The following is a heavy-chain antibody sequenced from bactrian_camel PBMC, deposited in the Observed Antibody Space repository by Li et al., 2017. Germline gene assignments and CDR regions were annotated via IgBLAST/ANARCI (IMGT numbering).Heavy chain of an antibody. V-gene: IGHV3S40*01. D-gene: IGHD5*01. J-gene: IGHJ4*01. CDR1: GFTFGTHD. CDR2: INSGGGVT. Sequence: VQLVESGGGLVQPGGSLRLSCVASGFTFGTHDMSWVRQAPGKGLEWVSTINSGGGVTYYADSVKGRFTISRDNAKNTVYLQMNSLESGDTALYYCATAFPLTMGWAQLHYKYWGQGTQVTVS. CDR3: ATAFPLTMGWAQLHYKY.